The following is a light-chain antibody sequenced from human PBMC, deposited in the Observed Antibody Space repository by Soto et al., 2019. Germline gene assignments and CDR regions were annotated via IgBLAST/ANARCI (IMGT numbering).Light chain of an antibody. J-gene: IGKJ2*01. CDR1: QDISNH. CDR3: QKYNSAPNT. Sequence: DIQMTQSPSSLSASVGDRVTITCRTNQDISNHLAWYQQKPGKVPKLLIYGASNLQPGVHSRFSGSGSGTLFTLTISSLQPEDVATYYCQKYNSAPNTFGQGTRLEIK. V-gene: IGKV1-27*01. CDR2: GAS.